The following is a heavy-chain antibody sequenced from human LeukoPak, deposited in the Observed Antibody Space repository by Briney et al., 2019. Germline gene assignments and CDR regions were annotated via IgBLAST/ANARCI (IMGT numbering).Heavy chain of an antibody. Sequence: GASVKVSCKASGYTFTGYYMHWVRQAPGQELEWMGRINPNSGGTNYAQRFQGRVTMTRDTSISTAYMELSRLRSDDTAVYYCACDYGGNPLDYWGQGTLVTVSS. CDR1: GYTFTGYY. CDR3: ACDYGGNPLDY. D-gene: IGHD4-23*01. J-gene: IGHJ4*02. CDR2: INPNSGGT. V-gene: IGHV1-2*06.